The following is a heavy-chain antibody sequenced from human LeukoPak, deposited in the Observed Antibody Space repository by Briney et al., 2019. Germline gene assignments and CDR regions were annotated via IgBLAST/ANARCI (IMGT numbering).Heavy chain of an antibody. D-gene: IGHD4-17*01. CDR1: GFTFSSYA. CDR2: ISYDGSNK. CDR3: ARDQTRGDYGKDY. V-gene: IGHV3-30*04. Sequence: PGGSLRLSCAASGFTFSSYAMHWVRQAPGKGLEWVAVISYDGSNKYYADSVKGRFTISRDNSKNTLYLQMNSLRAEDTAVYYCARDQTRGDYGKDYWGQGTLVTVSS. J-gene: IGHJ4*02.